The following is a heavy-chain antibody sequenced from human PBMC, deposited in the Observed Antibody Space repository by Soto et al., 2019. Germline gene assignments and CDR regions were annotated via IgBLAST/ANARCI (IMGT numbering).Heavy chain of an antibody. CDR2: VIPIFGTA. V-gene: IGHV1-69*12. Sequence: QVQLVQSGAEVKKPGSSVKVSCKASGGTFSSYAISWVRQAPGQGLEWMGGVIPIFGTADYAQMLPGRVAITALASTSTAFTEPSRPRSEDTAVDYCASAWPPSSYSGMDVWGQGTTGTVSS. D-gene: IGHD5-12*01. CDR3: ASAWPPSSYSGMDV. J-gene: IGHJ6*02. CDR1: GGTFSSYA.